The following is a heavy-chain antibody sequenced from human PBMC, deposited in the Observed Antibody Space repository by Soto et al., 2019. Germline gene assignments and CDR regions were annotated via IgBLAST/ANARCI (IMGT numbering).Heavy chain of an antibody. CDR2: ISGYDGRT. J-gene: IGHJ5*02. CDR3: AREGDVPYYYCARVPGP. D-gene: IGHD3-22*01. Sequence: GASVKVSCKTSGYTFTSYGISWVRQAPGQGLEWLGWISGYDGRTNLAQKVQDRVTMTTDTSTSTVYMELRSLRSDDTAVYYCAREGDVPYYYCARVPGPWGQGTLVTVSS. CDR1: GYTFTSYG. V-gene: IGHV1-18*01.